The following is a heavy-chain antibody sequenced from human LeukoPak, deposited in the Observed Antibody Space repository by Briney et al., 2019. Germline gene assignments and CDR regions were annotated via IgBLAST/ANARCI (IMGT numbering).Heavy chain of an antibody. CDR2: INPNRGGT. J-gene: IGHJ4*02. CDR3: ARGYCSSTSCYQFDY. V-gene: IGHV1-2*02. D-gene: IGHD2-2*01. CDR1: GYTFTGFY. Sequence: ASVKVSCKASGYTFTGFYMHWVRQAPGQGLEWMGWINPNRGGTNFAQKFQGRVTMTRDTSISTAYMEVSRLRSDDTAVYYCARGYCSSTSCYQFDYWGQGTLVTVSS.